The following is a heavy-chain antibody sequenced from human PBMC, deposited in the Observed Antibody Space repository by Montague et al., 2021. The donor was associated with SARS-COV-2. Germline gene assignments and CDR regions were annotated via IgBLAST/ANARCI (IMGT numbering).Heavy chain of an antibody. D-gene: IGHD3/OR15-3a*01. Sequence: SLSLSWAASGFTSGDYHMTWVRQAPGKGLQWVANINQGETAKTYADSVKGRFTISRDNAKNSLILQMNSLKDEDTAVYYCARSPRGPGTGWLDYWGQGTLVTVSS. CDR2: INQGETAK. CDR1: GFTSGDYH. CDR3: ARSPRGPGTGWLDY. J-gene: IGHJ4*02. V-gene: IGHV3-7*01.